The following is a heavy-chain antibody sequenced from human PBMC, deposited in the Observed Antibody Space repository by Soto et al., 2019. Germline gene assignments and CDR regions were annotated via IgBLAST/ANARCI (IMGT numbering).Heavy chain of an antibody. Sequence: PGGSLRLSCAASGFTFSDYGMHWVRQAPGKGLEWVSAISGSGGSTYYADSVKGRFTISRDNSKNTLYLQMNSLRAEDTAVYYCAKGSRFLEWSALDYWGQGTLVTVSS. V-gene: IGHV3-23*01. CDR3: AKGSRFLEWSALDY. CDR1: GFTFSDYG. J-gene: IGHJ4*02. CDR2: ISGSGGST. D-gene: IGHD3-3*01.